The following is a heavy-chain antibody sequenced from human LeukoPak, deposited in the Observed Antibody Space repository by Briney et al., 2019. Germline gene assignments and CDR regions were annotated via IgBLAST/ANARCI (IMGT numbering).Heavy chain of an antibody. CDR2: IYPGDSDT. D-gene: IGHD1-26*01. V-gene: IGHV5-51*01. CDR3: ARRGIFSAYYFDF. J-gene: IGHJ4*02. Sequence: GESLKISCKGSGYTFNTYWIGWVRQMPGKGLEWMGIIYPGDSDTSYSPSFHGQVTISVDKSTSTAYLQWNSLQASDTAMYYCARRGIFSAYYFDFWGQGTLVTVSS. CDR1: GYTFNTYW.